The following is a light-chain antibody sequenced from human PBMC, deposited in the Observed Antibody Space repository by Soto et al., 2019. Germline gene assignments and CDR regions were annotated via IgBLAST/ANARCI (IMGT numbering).Light chain of an antibody. Sequence: QSALTQPPSASGSPGQSLTISCTGTSSDVGFYNFVSWYQQRPGKAPKLVIYEVTKRPSGVPDRFSGSKSGNTASLTVSGLQAEDEADYYCSSYAGSNNFVFGTGTKLTVL. V-gene: IGLV2-8*01. J-gene: IGLJ1*01. CDR1: SSDVGFYNF. CDR3: SSYAGSNNFV. CDR2: EVT.